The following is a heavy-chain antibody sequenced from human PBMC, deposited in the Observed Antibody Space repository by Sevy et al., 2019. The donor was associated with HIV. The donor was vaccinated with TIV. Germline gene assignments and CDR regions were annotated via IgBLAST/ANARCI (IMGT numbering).Heavy chain of an antibody. Sequence: SETLSLTCTVSGGSISSSSYYWGWIRQPPGKGLEWIGSINYSGSTYYNPSLKSRVTISVDTSKNQFSLKLSSVTAADTAVYYCASVGTAFDYWGQGTLVTVSS. V-gene: IGHV4-39*01. CDR3: ASVGTAFDY. CDR1: GGSISSSSYY. CDR2: INYSGST. J-gene: IGHJ4*02. D-gene: IGHD1-1*01.